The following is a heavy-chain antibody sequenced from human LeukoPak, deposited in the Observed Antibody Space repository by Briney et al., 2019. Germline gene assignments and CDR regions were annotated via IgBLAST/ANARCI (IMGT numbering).Heavy chain of an antibody. CDR1: GYTFTGYY. V-gene: IGHV1-2*02. J-gene: IGHJ5*02. Sequence: GASVKVSCKASGYTFTGYYMHWVRQAPGQGLEWMGWINPNSGGTNYAQKFQGRVTMTRDTSISTAYMELSRLRSDDTAVYYCARAQSGSGIAAAGRGRNWFDPWGQGTLVTVSS. D-gene: IGHD6-13*01. CDR3: ARAQSGSGIAAAGRGRNWFDP. CDR2: INPNSGGT.